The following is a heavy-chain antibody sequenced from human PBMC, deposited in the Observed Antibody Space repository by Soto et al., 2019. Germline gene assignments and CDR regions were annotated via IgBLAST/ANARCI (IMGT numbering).Heavy chain of an antibody. D-gene: IGHD5-12*01. CDR3: PGYGY. CDR2: IYSGGTT. V-gene: IGHV3-53*01. Sequence: EVQLVESGGGLIQPGGSLRLSCAVSGFTVRANYMSWVRQAPGKGLERVSVIYSGGTTYYADSVKGRFIISRDISKNTLYLQMNILRAEVTAVYYCPGYGYWGQGTLVTVSS. CDR1: GFTVRANY. J-gene: IGHJ4*02.